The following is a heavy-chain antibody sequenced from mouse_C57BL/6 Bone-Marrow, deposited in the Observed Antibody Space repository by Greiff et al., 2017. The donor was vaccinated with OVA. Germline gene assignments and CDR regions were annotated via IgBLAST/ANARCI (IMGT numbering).Heavy chain of an antibody. CDR3: ARRRFAY. V-gene: IGHV1-64*01. J-gene: IGHJ3*01. CDR2: IHPNSGST. Sequence: QVQLQQSGAELVKPGASVKLSCKASGYTFTSDRMHWVKQRPGRGLEWIGMIHPNSGSTKYNEKFKSKATLTVDKASSTAYMQLSSLSSEDSAVYYCARRRFAYWGQGTLVTVSA. CDR1: GYTFTSDR.